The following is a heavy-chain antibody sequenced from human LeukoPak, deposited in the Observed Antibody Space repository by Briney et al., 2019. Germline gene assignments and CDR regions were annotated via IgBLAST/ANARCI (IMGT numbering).Heavy chain of an antibody. V-gene: IGHV1-69*13. CDR3: ARGSHVVVTAILGGWFDP. Sequence: SVKVSCKASGGTFSSYAISWVRQAPGQGLEWMGGIIPIFGTADYAQKFQGRVTITADESTSTAYMELSSLRSEDTAVYYCARGSHVVVTAILGGWFDPWGQGTLVTVSS. CDR2: IIPIFGTA. D-gene: IGHD2-21*02. J-gene: IGHJ5*02. CDR1: GGTFSSYA.